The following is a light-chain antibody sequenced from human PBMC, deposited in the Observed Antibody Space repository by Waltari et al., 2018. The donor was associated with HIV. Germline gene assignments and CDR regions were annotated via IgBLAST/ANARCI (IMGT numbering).Light chain of an antibody. Sequence: QCALTHSASVSGSPGQSITIYCAGTSSDVGAYHSVFWHLQAPGESPYLIMYDVNERPTGISSRCSVSNSGNAASLTISGLQAEDGADCYFSSSTTSSVLVFGGGTKLTVL. V-gene: IGLV2-14*03. J-gene: IGLJ2*01. CDR2: DVN. CDR3: SSSTTSSVLV. CDR1: SSDVGAYHS.